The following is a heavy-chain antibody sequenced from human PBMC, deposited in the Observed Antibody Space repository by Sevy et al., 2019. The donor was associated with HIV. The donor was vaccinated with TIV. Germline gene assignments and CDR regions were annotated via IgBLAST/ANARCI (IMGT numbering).Heavy chain of an antibody. CDR2: FDPEDGET. CDR1: GYTLTELS. V-gene: IGHV1-24*01. D-gene: IGHD6-19*01. J-gene: IGHJ4*02. Sequence: ASVKVSCKVSGYTLTELSMHWVRQAPGKGLEWMGGFDPEDGETIYAQKFQGRVTMTEDTSTDTAYMELSSLRSEDTAVYYCATDLEERVGYSSGWYGGGWGQGTLVTVSS. CDR3: ATDLEERVGYSSGWYGGG.